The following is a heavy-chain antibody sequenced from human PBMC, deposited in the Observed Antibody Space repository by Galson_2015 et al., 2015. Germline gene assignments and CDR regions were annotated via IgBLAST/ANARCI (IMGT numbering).Heavy chain of an antibody. CDR1: FSSYS. CDR3: AREPYCSGGSCYGFDY. Sequence: FSSYSMNWVRQAPGKGLEWVSYISSSSSTIYYADSVKGRFTISRDNAKNSLYLQMNSLRDEDTAVYYCAREPYCSGGSCYGFDYWGQGTLVTVSS. J-gene: IGHJ4*02. CDR2: ISSSSSTI. D-gene: IGHD2-15*01. V-gene: IGHV3-48*02.